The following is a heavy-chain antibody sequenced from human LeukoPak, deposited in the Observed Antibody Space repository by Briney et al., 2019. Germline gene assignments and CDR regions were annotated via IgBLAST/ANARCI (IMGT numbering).Heavy chain of an antibody. CDR2: ISYDGSNK. Sequence: GGSLRLSCAASGFTFSSYAMHWVRQAPGKGLEWVAVISYDGSNKYYADSVKGRFTISRDNSKNTLYLQMNSLRAEDTAVYYCARDPLGTRPGFDYWGQGTLVTVSS. D-gene: IGHD1-1*01. V-gene: IGHV3-30*04. J-gene: IGHJ4*02. CDR3: ARDPLGTRPGFDY. CDR1: GFTFSSYA.